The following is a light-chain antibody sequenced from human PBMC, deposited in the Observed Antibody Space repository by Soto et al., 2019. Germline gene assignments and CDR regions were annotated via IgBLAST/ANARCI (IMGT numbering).Light chain of an antibody. CDR2: EGS. Sequence: QSALTQPASVSGSPGQSITISCTGTSSDVGIYNLVSWYQQHPGKAPKLMIYEGSKRPSGVSNRFSGSKSGNTASLTISGLQAEDEADYYCCSYAGGSTYVFGTGPKLTVL. CDR1: SSDVGIYNL. V-gene: IGLV2-23*01. J-gene: IGLJ1*01. CDR3: CSYAGGSTYV.